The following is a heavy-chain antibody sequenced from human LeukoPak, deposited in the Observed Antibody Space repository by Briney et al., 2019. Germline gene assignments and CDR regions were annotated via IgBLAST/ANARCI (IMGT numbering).Heavy chain of an antibody. Sequence: GASVKVSCKASGYNFIGYGITWVRQAHGQGLEWMGWVSSYNGNTDFAQKFQGRVSMTTEISTTTVYMELRSLRSDDTAVYYCARVHPHYDLFREFDYWGQGTLVTVSS. D-gene: IGHD3-9*01. J-gene: IGHJ4*02. CDR2: VSSYNGNT. CDR3: ARVHPHYDLFREFDY. CDR1: GYNFIGYG. V-gene: IGHV1-18*01.